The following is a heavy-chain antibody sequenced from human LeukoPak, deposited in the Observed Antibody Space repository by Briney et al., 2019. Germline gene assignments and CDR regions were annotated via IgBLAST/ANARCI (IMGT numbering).Heavy chain of an antibody. CDR1: SGYA. CDR2: ISGRGDDT. CDR3: ARDHVMRSLFDY. J-gene: IGHJ4*02. V-gene: IGHV3-23*01. D-gene: IGHD2-21*01. Sequence: GGSLTLSCAAFSGYAMSWVRQAPGKGPEWVSAISGRGDDTYYADSVKGRFTISRDNSKNTLYLQMNSLRAEDTAVYYCARDHVMRSLFDYWGQGTLVTVSS.